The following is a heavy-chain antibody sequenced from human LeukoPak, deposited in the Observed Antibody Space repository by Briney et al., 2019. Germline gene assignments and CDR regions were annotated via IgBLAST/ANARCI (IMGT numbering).Heavy chain of an antibody. J-gene: IGHJ5*02. V-gene: IGHV1-18*01. D-gene: IGHD3-10*01. CDR3: AIDLVYYGKNWFDP. CDR1: GYTFTSYG. CDR2: ISGYNGNT. Sequence: ASVKVSCKTSGYTFTSYGITWVRQAPGQGLEWMGWISGYNGNTNYAQKVQGRVTMTTDTSTSTAYMELRSLRSDDTAMYYCAIDLVYYGKNWFDPWGQGTLVTVSS.